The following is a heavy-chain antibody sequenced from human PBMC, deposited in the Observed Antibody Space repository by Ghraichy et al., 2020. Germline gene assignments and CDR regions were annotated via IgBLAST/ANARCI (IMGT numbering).Heavy chain of an antibody. J-gene: IGHJ6*02. D-gene: IGHD3-16*01. CDR1: GGTFTNYL. CDR2: ISPLFGTA. CDR3: ARDHGGQPQKQGLDV. Sequence: SVKVSCKPSGGTFTNYLVNWVRQAPGQGPEWMGGISPLFGTATYAPRFQARIIISADESTRTVYLEMRGLRLEDTAVYYCARDHGGQPQKQGLDVWGQGTTVTVSS. V-gene: IGHV1-69*13.